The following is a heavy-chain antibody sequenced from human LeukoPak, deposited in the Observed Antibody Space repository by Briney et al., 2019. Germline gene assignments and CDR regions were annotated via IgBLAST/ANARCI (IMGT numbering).Heavy chain of an antibody. Sequence: SETLSLTCTVSGASISSYYWSWIRQPPGKGLEWIGYISYSGSPNYNPSLKSRVTISADTSKNQFSLNLSSVTAADTAVYYCARVGHIVAAGTYDWWDQGTLVTVSS. CDR3: ARVGHIVAAGTYDW. CDR2: ISYSGSP. V-gene: IGHV4-59*08. J-gene: IGHJ4*02. CDR1: GASISSYY. D-gene: IGHD6-13*01.